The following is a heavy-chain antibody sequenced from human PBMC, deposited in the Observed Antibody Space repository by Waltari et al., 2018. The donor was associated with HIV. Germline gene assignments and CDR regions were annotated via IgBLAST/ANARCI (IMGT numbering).Heavy chain of an antibody. CDR3: ARARLGGKYSGRFDY. D-gene: IGHD1-26*01. V-gene: IGHV1-69*01. CDR1: GGPFSSYA. J-gene: IGHJ4*02. Sequence: QVQLVQSGAEVKKPGSSVKVSCKASGGPFSSYAISWGRQAPGQGLELMGGSIPIFGTANYAQKFQGRVTITADESTSTAYMELSSLRSEDTAVYYCARARLGGKYSGRFDYWGQGTLVTVSS. CDR2: SIPIFGTA.